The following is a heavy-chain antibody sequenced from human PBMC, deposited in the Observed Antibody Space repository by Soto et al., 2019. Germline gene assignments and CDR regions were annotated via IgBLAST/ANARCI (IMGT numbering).Heavy chain of an antibody. D-gene: IGHD2-21*02. Sequence: GGSLRLSCAASGFTFSSYGMHWVRQAPGKGLEWVAVISYDGSNKYYADSVKGRFTISRDNSKNTLYLQMNSLRAEDTAVHYCAKDPGGDYFSGYYGMDVWGQGTTVTVSS. CDR1: GFTFSSYG. CDR2: ISYDGSNK. J-gene: IGHJ6*02. V-gene: IGHV3-30*18. CDR3: AKDPGGDYFSGYYGMDV.